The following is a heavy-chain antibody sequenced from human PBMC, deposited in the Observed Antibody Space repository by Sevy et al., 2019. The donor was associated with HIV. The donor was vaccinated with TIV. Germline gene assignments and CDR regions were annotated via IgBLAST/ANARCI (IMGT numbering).Heavy chain of an antibody. V-gene: IGHV3-7*01. J-gene: IGHJ2*01. D-gene: IGHD3-10*01. CDR2: LNQDGSEN. CDR3: GSGLMRYFDL. CDR1: GFSLSRYW. Sequence: GGSLRVSCVASGFSLSRYWMSWVRQAPGKGLEWVANLNQDGSENSYVASVKGRFTISRDNAKNSLFLQMNSLRVEDTAVYFCGSGLMRYFDLWGRGTLVTVSS.